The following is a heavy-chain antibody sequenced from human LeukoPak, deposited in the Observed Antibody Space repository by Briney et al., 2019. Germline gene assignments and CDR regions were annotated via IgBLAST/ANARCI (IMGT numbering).Heavy chain of an antibody. V-gene: IGHV3-7*01. CDR2: IKQDGSEK. CDR3: ARPAIGGSGVGWFDP. D-gene: IGHD3-10*01. CDR1: GFTFSSYE. J-gene: IGHJ5*02. Sequence: PGGSLRLSCAASGFTFSSYEMNWVRQAPGKGLEWVANIKQDGSEKNYVDSVKGRFTISRDNAKNSLYLQMNSLRAEDTAVYYCARPAIGGSGVGWFDPWGQGTLVTVSS.